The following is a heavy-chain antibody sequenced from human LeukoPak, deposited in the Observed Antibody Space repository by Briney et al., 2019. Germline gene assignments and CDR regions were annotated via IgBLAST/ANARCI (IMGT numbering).Heavy chain of an antibody. J-gene: IGHJ4*02. CDR2: ISGSGITI. CDR1: GFTFSSFE. D-gene: IGHD3-22*01. Sequence: PGGSLRLSCAASGFTFSSFEMNWVRQAPGKGLEWVSYISGSGITIYYADSVKGRFTISRDNAKNSLYLQMNSLRAEDTAVYYCAKDTPDSSAYYLENWGQGTLVTVSS. V-gene: IGHV3-48*03. CDR3: AKDTPDSSAYYLEN.